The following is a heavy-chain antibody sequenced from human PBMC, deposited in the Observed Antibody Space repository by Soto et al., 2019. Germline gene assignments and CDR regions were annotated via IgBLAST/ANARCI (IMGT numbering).Heavy chain of an antibody. Sequence: SETLSLTCTVSGGSISSSSYYWGWIRQPPGKGLEWIGSIYYSGITYYNPSLKSRVTISVDTSKNQFSLKLSSVTAADTAVYYCARQGPQWLDYSYYGMDVWGQGTTVT. CDR3: ARQGPQWLDYSYYGMDV. CDR2: IYYSGIT. CDR1: GGSISSSSYY. J-gene: IGHJ6*02. V-gene: IGHV4-39*01. D-gene: IGHD6-19*01.